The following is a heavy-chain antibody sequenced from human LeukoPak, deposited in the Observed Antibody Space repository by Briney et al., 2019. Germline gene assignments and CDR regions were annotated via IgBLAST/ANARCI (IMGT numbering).Heavy chain of an antibody. J-gene: IGHJ4*02. Sequence: PGGSLRLSCAASGFTFSSYSMNWVRQAPGKGLEWVSSISSSSSYIYYADSVKGRFTISGDNAKNSLYLQMNSLRAEDTAVYYCARVITIVDDFWSGYRSGPLDYWGQGTLVTVSS. CDR3: ARVITIVDDFWSGYRSGPLDY. CDR2: ISSSSSYI. V-gene: IGHV3-21*01. CDR1: GFTFSSYS. D-gene: IGHD3-3*01.